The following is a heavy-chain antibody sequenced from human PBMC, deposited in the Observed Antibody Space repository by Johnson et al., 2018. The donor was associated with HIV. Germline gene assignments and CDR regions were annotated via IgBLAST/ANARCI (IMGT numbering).Heavy chain of an antibody. CDR2: ISYDGSNK. V-gene: IGHV3-30*03. J-gene: IGHJ3*02. D-gene: IGHD1-26*01. CDR1: RFTFSSYG. CDR3: AREGGALDAFDI. Sequence: QVQLVESGGGVVQPGRSLRLSCVASRFTFSSYGMHWVRQAPGKGLEWVAVISYDGSNKYYADSVKGRFPISRDNSKNTLYLQMKSLRAEDTAVYYCAREGGALDAFDIWGQGTMVTVSS.